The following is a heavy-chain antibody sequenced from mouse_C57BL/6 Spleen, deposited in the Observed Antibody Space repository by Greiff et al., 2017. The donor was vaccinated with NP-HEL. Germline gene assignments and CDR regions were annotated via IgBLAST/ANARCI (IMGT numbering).Heavy chain of an antibody. CDR2: INPSSGYT. J-gene: IGHJ1*03. V-gene: IGHV1-4*01. Sequence: QVQLQQSGAELARPGASVKMSCKASGYTFTSYTMHWVKQRPGQGLEWIGYINPSSGYTKYNQKFKDKATLTADKSSSPAYMQLSSLTSEDSAVYYCARDYGSSWYFDVWGTGTTVTDST. CDR1: GYTFTSYT. D-gene: IGHD1-1*01. CDR3: ARDYGSSWYFDV.